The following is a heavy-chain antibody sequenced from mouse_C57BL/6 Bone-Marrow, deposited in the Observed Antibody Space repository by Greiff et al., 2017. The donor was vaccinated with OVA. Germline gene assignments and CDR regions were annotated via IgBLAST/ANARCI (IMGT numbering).Heavy chain of an antibody. V-gene: IGHV5-17*01. CDR2: ISSGSSTI. CDR1: GFTFSDYG. J-gene: IGHJ2*01. Sequence: EVQLVESGGGLVKPGGSLKLSCAASGFTFSDYGMHWVRQAPEKGLEWVAYISSGSSTIYYADTVKGRFTISRDNAKNTLFLQMTSLRSEDTAMYYCARRSDYEVGYYFDYWGQGTTLTVSS. D-gene: IGHD2-4*01. CDR3: ARRSDYEVGYYFDY.